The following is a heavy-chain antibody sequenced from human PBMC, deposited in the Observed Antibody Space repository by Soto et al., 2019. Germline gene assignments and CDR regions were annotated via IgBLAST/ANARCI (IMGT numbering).Heavy chain of an antibody. CDR1: GFTFNIYG. J-gene: IGHJ4*02. CDR3: AKDQASGQGSFDS. V-gene: IGHV3-30*18. Sequence: GGSLRLSCAASGFTFNIYGMHWVRQAPDKGLEWVALISYDGSNQYYADSVKGRFTISKDNSKNTLFLQMNSLRADDTAVYYCAKDQASGQGSFDSWGQGTLVTVS. CDR2: ISYDGSNQ.